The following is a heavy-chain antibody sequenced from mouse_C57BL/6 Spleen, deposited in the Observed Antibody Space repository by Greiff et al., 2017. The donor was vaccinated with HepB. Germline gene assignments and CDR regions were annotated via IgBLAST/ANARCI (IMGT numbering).Heavy chain of an antibody. CDR1: GYAFSSSW. J-gene: IGHJ1*03. D-gene: IGHD1-1*01. Sequence: QVQLQQSGPELVKPGASVTISCQASGYAFSSSWMNWVKPRPGKGLEWIGRIYPGDGDPTYNGTFKGKATLTADKSSSTAYMQLSSLTSADAAVYFCARSGITTVVDWYFDVWGTGTTVTVSS. V-gene: IGHV1-82*01. CDR3: ARSGITTVVDWYFDV. CDR2: IYPGDGDP.